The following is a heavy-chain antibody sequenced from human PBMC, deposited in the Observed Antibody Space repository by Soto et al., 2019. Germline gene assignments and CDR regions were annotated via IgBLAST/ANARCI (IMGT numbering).Heavy chain of an antibody. Sequence: PGGSLRLSCAASGFTFSSYSMNWVRQAPGKGLEWVSSISSSSSYIYYADSVKGRFTISRDNAKNSLYLQMNSLRAEDTAVYYCARAGGGIVPAAPHYYYYYGMDVWGQGTTVTVSS. D-gene: IGHD2-2*01. CDR3: ARAGGGIVPAAPHYYYYYGMDV. CDR2: ISSSSSYI. V-gene: IGHV3-21*01. J-gene: IGHJ6*02. CDR1: GFTFSSYS.